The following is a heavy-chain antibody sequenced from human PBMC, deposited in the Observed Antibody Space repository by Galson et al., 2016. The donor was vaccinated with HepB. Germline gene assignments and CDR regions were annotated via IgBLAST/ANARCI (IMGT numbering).Heavy chain of an antibody. D-gene: IGHD6-6*01. J-gene: IGHJ4*02. CDR2: TSGRSDYT. Sequence: SLRLSCAASGFTFSDHYMSWIRQAPGKGLEWVSYTSGRSDYTGYADSVKGRFTISRDSAKRSMYLQMSSLTAEDTAAYYRARGPAAYASSSGYYFDFWGQGTVVTVSS. CDR3: ARGPAAYASSSGYYFDF. V-gene: IGHV3-11*06. CDR1: GFTFSDHY.